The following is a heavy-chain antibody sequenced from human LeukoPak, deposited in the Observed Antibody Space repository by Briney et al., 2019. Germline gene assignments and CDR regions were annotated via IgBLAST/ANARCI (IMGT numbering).Heavy chain of an antibody. D-gene: IGHD3-10*01. CDR1: GGSISSGSYY. J-gene: IGHJ6*03. CDR2: IYTSGST. V-gene: IGHV4-61*02. Sequence: SETLSLTCTDSGGSISSGSYYWSWIRQPAGKGLEWIGRIYTSGSTNYNPSLKSRVTISVDTSKNQFSLKLSSVTAADTAVYYCARAAYYYGSGSAPYYYYYMDVWGKGTTVTVSS. CDR3: ARAAYYYGSGSAPYYYYYMDV.